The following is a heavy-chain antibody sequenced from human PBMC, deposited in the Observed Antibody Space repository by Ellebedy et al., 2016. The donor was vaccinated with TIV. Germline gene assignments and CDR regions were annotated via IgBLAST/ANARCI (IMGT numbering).Heavy chain of an antibody. CDR2: FYYSGST. CDR3: ARARDDSSGYYPYYFDY. CDR1: GGSMSGYY. D-gene: IGHD3-22*01. J-gene: IGHJ4*02. Sequence: MPSETLSLTCNVSGGSMSGYYWNWIRQPPGKGLEWMGYFYYSGSTNYNPSLNSRVTISVDTSKNQFSLKLSSVTAADTAVYYCARARDDSSGYYPYYFDYWGQGTLVTVSS. V-gene: IGHV4-59*01.